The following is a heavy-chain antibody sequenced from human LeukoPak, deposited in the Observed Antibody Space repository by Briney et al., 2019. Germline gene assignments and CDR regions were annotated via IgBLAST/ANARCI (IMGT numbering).Heavy chain of an antibody. CDR3: TTERFEVSVGDVDP. J-gene: IGHJ5*02. CDR2: IKSKTDGGTT. CDR1: GFTFSNAW. V-gene: IGHV3-15*01. D-gene: IGHD5-24*01. Sequence: GGSLRLSCAASGFTFSNAWMSWVRQAPGKGLEWVGRIKSKTDGGTTDYAAPVKGRFTISRDDSKNTLYLQMNSLKTEDTAVYYCTTERFEVSVGDVDPWGQGTLVTVSS.